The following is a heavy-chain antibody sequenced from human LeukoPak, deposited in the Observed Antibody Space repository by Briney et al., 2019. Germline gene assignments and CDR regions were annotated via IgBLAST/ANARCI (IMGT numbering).Heavy chain of an antibody. Sequence: GGSLRLSCAASGFTFSSYWMHWVRQAPGKGLVWVSRINSDGSSTSYADSVKGRLTISRDNAKNTLYLQMNGLRAEDTAVYYCARSRYFDWLSDYWGQGTLVTVSS. V-gene: IGHV3-74*01. CDR3: ARSRYFDWLSDY. D-gene: IGHD3-9*01. CDR1: GFTFSSYW. J-gene: IGHJ4*02. CDR2: INSDGSST.